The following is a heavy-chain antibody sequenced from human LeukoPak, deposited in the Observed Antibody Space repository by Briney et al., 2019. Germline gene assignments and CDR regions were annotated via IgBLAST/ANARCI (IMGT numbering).Heavy chain of an antibody. D-gene: IGHD3-22*01. CDR3: ARPLGYYDSSALEY. CDR2: IIPIFGTA. J-gene: IGHJ4*02. Sequence: GSSVTVSCKASGGTFSSYAISWVRQAPGQGLEWMGGIIPIFGTANYAQKFQGRVTMTRDMSTNTVCMELSSLTSEDSALYYCARPLGYYDSSALEYWGQGTLVTVSS. CDR1: GGTFSSYA. V-gene: IGHV1-69*05.